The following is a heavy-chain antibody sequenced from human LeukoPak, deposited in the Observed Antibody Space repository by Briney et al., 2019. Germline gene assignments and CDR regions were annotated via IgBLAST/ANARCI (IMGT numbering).Heavy chain of an antibody. CDR3: AKEGRCLDS. CDR1: GFTFSSYS. D-gene: IGHD2-8*01. Sequence: QPGRSLRLSCAASGFTFSSYSMHWVRQAPGKGLEWVANILYDGSHEFYADSVKGRFTISRDNSKNTLYLQINSLKTEDTAVYFCAKEGRCLDSWGQGTLVTVSS. V-gene: IGHV3-30*04. J-gene: IGHJ4*02. CDR2: ILYDGSHE.